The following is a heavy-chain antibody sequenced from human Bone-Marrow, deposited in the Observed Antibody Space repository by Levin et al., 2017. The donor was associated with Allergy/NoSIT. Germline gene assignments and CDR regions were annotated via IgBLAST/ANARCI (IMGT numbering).Heavy chain of an antibody. J-gene: IGHJ4*02. D-gene: IGHD3-10*01. V-gene: IGHV3-30-3*01. CDR2: VSYDGSNK. CDR1: GFTFTDYA. Sequence: SGGSLRLSCVASGFTFTDYAMHWVRQAPGKGLEWVALVSYDGSNKYYGDSVKGRFTISRDNSRNTLNLQMNSLRAEDTALYYCARDPYYHGTGSRFDYWGQGTMVTVSS. CDR3: ARDPYYHGTGSRFDY.